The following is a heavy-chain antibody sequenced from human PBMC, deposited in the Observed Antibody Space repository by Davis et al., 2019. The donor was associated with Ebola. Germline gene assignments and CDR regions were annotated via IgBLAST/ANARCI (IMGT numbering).Heavy chain of an antibody. CDR1: GVTVSRDY. V-gene: IGHV3-21*01. J-gene: IGHJ6*02. D-gene: IGHD3-10*01. Sequence: GGSLRLSCADSGVTVSRDYMSWVRQAPGKGLEWVASISSGSSYISYAYSVKGRFIISRDNAKNSLYLQMNSLRAEDTAMYYCARDHLADYYGSGSSWVRGMDVWGQGTTVTVSS. CDR2: ISSGSSYI. CDR3: ARDHLADYYGSGSSWVRGMDV.